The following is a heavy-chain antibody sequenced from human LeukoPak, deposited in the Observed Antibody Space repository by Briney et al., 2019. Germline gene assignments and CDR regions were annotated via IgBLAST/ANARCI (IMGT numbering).Heavy chain of an antibody. CDR3: ARDGSGSYSDYFDY. D-gene: IGHD1-26*01. CDR2: IYTSGST. Sequence: SETLSLTCTVSGGSISSGSYYWSWIRQPAGKGLEWIGRIYTSGSTNYNPSLKSRVTISVDTSKNQFSLKLSSVTAADTAMYYCARDGSGSYSDYFDYWGQGTLVTVSS. V-gene: IGHV4-61*02. J-gene: IGHJ4*02. CDR1: GGSISSGSYY.